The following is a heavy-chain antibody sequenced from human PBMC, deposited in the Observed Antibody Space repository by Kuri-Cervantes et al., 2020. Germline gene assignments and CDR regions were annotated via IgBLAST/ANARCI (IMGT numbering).Heavy chain of an antibody. CDR3: ARRTTVTVTATPRSYWYFDL. CDR2: IKQDGSEK. D-gene: IGHD4-17*01. V-gene: IGHV3-7*03. J-gene: IGHJ2*01. CDR1: GFTFSSYW. Sequence: GESLKISCAASGFTFSSYWMSWVRQAPGKGLEWVANIKQDGSEKYYVDSVKGRFTISRDNAKNSLYLQMNSLRAEDTALYHCARRTTVTVTATPRSYWYFDLWGRGTLVTVSS.